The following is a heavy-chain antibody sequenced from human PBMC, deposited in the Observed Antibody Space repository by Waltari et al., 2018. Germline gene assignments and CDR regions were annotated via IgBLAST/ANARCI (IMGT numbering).Heavy chain of an antibody. CDR1: GGTFSSYA. V-gene: IGHV1-69*10. J-gene: IGHJ4*02. CDR3: ASRPVPYGSGRYYFDY. CDR2: IIPILGIA. Sequence: QVQLVQSGAEVKKPGSSVKVACKASGGTFSSYAIIWVGRAPGQGLEWMGGIIPILGIANYAQKFQGRVTITADKSTSTAYMELSSLRSEDTAVYYCASRPVPYGSGRYYFDYWGQGTLVTVSS. D-gene: IGHD3-10*01.